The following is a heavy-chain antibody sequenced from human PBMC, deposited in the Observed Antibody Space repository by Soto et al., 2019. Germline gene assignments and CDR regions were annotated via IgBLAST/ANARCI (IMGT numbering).Heavy chain of an antibody. Sequence: PGGSLRLSCVASGFMFTRSTMNWVRQAPGKGLEWVSSITSASDYIFYADSVKGRFTISRDNAKNSLYLQMNSLRAEDTAVYYCARVGTGSSTPLDIWGQGTMVTVPS. J-gene: IGHJ3*02. V-gene: IGHV3-21*01. CDR1: GFMFTRST. CDR2: ITSASDYI. CDR3: ARVGTGSSTPLDI. D-gene: IGHD3-9*01.